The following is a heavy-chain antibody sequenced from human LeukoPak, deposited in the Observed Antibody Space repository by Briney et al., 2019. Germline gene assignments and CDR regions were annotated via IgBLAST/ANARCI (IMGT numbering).Heavy chain of an antibody. Sequence: GGSLRLSCAVSGFTFSSYAMSWVRQAPGKGLEWVSAISGSGGSTYYADSVKGRFTISRDNSKNTLYLQMNSLRAEDTAVYYCAKDPSDIVVVPAVTFDYWGQGTLVTVSS. CDR1: GFTFSSYA. J-gene: IGHJ4*02. CDR3: AKDPSDIVVVPAVTFDY. V-gene: IGHV3-23*01. D-gene: IGHD2-2*01. CDR2: ISGSGGST.